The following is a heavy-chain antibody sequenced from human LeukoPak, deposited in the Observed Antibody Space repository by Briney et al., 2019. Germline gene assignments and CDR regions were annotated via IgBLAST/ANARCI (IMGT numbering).Heavy chain of an antibody. CDR2: INPNSGGT. CDR1: GYTFTGYY. D-gene: IGHD3-3*01. J-gene: IGHJ4*02. V-gene: IGHV1-2*02. CDR3: ASGYYDFWSGSDPNFDY. Sequence: ASVKVSCKASGYTFTGYYMHWVRQAPGQGLEWMGWINPNSGGTNYAQKFQGRVTMTRDTSISTAYMELSRLRSDDTAVYYCASGYYDFWSGSDPNFDYWGQGTLVTVSS.